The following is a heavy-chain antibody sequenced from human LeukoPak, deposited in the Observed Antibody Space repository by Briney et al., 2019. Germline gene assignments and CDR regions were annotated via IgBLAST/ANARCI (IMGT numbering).Heavy chain of an antibody. CDR1: GYTFTSYD. Sequence: GASVKVSCKASGYTFTSYDINWVRQATGQGLEWMGWMNPNSGNTGYAQKFQGRVTMTRNTSISTAYMELSSLRSEDTAVYYCARGVSPFYYYYYMDVWGKGTTVTASS. CDR2: MNPNSGNT. V-gene: IGHV1-8*01. CDR3: ARGVSPFYYYYYMDV. J-gene: IGHJ6*03.